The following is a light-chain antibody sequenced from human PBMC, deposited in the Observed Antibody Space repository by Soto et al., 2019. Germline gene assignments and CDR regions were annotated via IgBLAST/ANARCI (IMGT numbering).Light chain of an antibody. CDR3: QQYNNWPYT. V-gene: IGKV3-15*01. J-gene: IGKJ2*01. CDR2: GAS. CDR1: QSVSSN. Sequence: EIVMTQSPATLSVSPGERATLSCRASQSVSSNLAWYQQKPGQAPRLLIYGASTRSTGIPARFSGSGAGTDFTLTISSPQSEEFAVYYCQQYNNWPYTFGQGTKLEIK.